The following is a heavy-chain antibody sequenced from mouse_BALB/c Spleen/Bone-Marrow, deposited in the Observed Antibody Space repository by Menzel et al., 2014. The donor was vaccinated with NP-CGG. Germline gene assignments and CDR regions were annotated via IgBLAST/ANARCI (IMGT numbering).Heavy chain of an antibody. J-gene: IGHJ2*01. CDR1: GYAFTNYL. CDR3: ARSITTALYYFDY. V-gene: IGHV1-54*01. D-gene: IGHD1-2*01. Sequence: QVHVKQSGAELVRPGTSVKVSCKASGYAFTNYLIEWVKQRPGQGLGWIGVINPGSGGTNYNEKFKGKATLTADKSSSTAYMQLSSLTSDDSAVYFCARSITTALYYFDYWGQGTTLTVSS. CDR2: INPGSGGT.